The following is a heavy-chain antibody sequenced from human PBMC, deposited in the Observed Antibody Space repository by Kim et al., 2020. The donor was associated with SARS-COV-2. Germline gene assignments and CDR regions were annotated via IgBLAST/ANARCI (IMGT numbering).Heavy chain of an antibody. CDR1: GGSISSSISY. V-gene: IGHV4-39*01. CDR3: AGLYAYNCFDP. D-gene: IGHD4-17*01. J-gene: IGHJ5*02. Sequence: ETLSLTCSVSGGSISSSISYWGWIRQPPGKGLEWIGSLSYSGRTYYNPSLKSRVTISVDASKNQFSLNLSSVTAADTAVYYCAGLYAYNCFDPWGQGT. CDR2: LSYSGRT.